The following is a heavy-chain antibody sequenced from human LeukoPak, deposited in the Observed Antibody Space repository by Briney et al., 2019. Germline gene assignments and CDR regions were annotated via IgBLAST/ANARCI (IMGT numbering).Heavy chain of an antibody. CDR2: INHSGST. Sequence: SETLSLTCAVYGGSFSGYYWSWIRQPPGKGLEWIGEINHSGSTNYNPSLKSRVTISVDTSKNQFSLKLSSVTAVDTAVYYCARGGISGYVYWGQGTLVAVSS. CDR1: GGSFSGYY. D-gene: IGHD5-12*01. V-gene: IGHV4-34*01. J-gene: IGHJ4*02. CDR3: ARGGISGYVY.